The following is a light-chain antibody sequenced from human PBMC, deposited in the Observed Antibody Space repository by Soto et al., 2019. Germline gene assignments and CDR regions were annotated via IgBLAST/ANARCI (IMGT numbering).Light chain of an antibody. J-gene: IGKJ5*01. CDR2: TAS. Sequence: EIVLTQSPATLSLSPGERATLSCRASQNVNNYLAWYQQKPGQAPRLLIYTASNRATGIPARFSGSGSGTDFTRTISRLEPEDFAVYYCHQRSDWPITFGQGTRLEIK. V-gene: IGKV3-11*01. CDR1: QNVNNY. CDR3: HQRSDWPIT.